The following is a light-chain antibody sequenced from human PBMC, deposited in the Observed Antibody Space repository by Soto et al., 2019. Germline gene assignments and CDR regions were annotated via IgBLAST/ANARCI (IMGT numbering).Light chain of an antibody. V-gene: IGKV1-5*01. Sequence: DIQMTQSPSTLSASVGDRVTITCRASQSTGGWVAWFQQKPGKSPQLLIYDVSNLHTGVPRRFSGSGAGTESTLTISGLQPDDFASYYCLQYSSYPYSFGQGTKVDIK. J-gene: IGKJ2*03. CDR2: DVS. CDR1: QSTGGW. CDR3: LQYSSYPYS.